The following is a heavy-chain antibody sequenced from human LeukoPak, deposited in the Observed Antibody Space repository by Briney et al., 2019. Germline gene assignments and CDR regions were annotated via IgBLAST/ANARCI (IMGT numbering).Heavy chain of an antibody. CDR3: AREGREFGPHKLAGFDY. J-gene: IGHJ4*02. Sequence: ASVKVSCKASGYTFTGYYMHWVRQAPGQGLEWMGWINPNSGGTNYAQKFQGRVTLTRDTSITTAYMEVSRLRYDDTAIYYCAREGREFGPHKLAGFDYWGQGTLVTVSS. V-gene: IGHV1-2*02. D-gene: IGHD1-1*01. CDR2: INPNSGGT. CDR1: GYTFTGYY.